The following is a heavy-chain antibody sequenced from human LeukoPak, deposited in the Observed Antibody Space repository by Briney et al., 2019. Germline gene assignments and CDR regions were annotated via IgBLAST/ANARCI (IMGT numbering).Heavy chain of an antibody. Sequence: ASVKVSCKASGGTFSSYAISWVRQAPGQGLEWMGWISAYNGNTNYAQKLQGRVTMTTDTSTSTAYMELRSLRSDDTAVYYCARDLEVVGHYYYYGMDVWGQGTTVTVSS. V-gene: IGHV1-18*01. J-gene: IGHJ6*02. D-gene: IGHD2-15*01. CDR1: GGTFSSYA. CDR3: ARDLEVVGHYYYYGMDV. CDR2: ISAYNGNT.